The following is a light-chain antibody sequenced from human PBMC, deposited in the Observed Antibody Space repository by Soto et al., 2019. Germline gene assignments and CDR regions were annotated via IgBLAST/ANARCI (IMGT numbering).Light chain of an antibody. V-gene: IGLV1-47*01. CDR2: RNN. CDR3: AAWDDSLSGHVV. CDR1: SSNIGSNY. Sequence: QSVLTQPPSASGTPGQRVTISCSGSSSNIGSNYVYWYQQLPGTAPKLLIYRNNQRPSGVPDRFSGSKSGTSASLDISGLRSEDEADYYCAAWDDSLSGHVVFGGGTQLTVL. J-gene: IGLJ2*01.